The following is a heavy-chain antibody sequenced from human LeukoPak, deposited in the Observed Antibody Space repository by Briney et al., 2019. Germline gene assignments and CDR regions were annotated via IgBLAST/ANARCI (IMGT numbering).Heavy chain of an antibody. CDR2: INEDGSQK. CDR3: ARDKAAGPDYYYYYYMDV. J-gene: IGHJ6*03. V-gene: IGHV3-7*01. Sequence: PGGSLRLSCAASGFTFTRYWMSWVRQAPGKGLEWVANINEDGSQKYFVDSVKGRFTISRDNAKNSLYLQMSSLRVEDTAVYYCARDKAAGPDYYYYYYMDVWGKGTTVTVSS. CDR1: GFTFTRYW. D-gene: IGHD6-13*01.